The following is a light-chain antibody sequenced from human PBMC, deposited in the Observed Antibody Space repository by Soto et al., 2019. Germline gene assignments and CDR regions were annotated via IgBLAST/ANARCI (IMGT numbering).Light chain of an antibody. CDR3: QQYNHWPPIT. CDR1: QSVSSK. CDR2: GAS. Sequence: SPGALSLYTGERATPSCRASQSVSSKLAWYQQKPGQAPRLLIYGASTRATGIPARFSGSGSGTEFTLTISSLQSEDSAIYYCQQYNHWPPITFGQGTRLEIK. V-gene: IGKV3-15*01. J-gene: IGKJ5*01.